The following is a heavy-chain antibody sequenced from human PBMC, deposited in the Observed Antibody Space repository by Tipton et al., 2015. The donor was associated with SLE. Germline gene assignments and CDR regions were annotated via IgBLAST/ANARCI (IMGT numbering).Heavy chain of an antibody. CDR2: ISPYNGNT. V-gene: IGHV1-18*01. Sequence: QSGPEVKKPGASVKVSCKASDYTFTNYGLSWVRQAPGQGLEWVGWISPYNGNTNHAQRLQDRVTLTTDTSTNTAYMELRSLRSDDTAVYYCALWPITIFGVVAYYWGQGTLVTVSS. CDR1: DYTFTNYG. D-gene: IGHD3-3*01. CDR3: ALWPITIFGVVAYY. J-gene: IGHJ4*02.